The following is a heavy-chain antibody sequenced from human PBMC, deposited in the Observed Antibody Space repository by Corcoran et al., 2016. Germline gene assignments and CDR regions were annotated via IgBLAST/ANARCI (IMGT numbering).Heavy chain of an antibody. J-gene: IGHJ4*02. D-gene: IGHD6-19*01. CDR2: ISYDGSNK. CDR3: AKEPPAISDQWHFDY. Sequence: QVQLVESGGGVVQPGRSLRLSCAASGFTFSSYGMHWVRQAPGKGLEWVAVISYDGSNKYYADSVKGRFTISSDNSKNTLYLQMNSLRAADTAVYYCAKEPPAISDQWHFDYWGQGTLVTVSS. CDR1: GFTFSSYG. V-gene: IGHV3-30*18.